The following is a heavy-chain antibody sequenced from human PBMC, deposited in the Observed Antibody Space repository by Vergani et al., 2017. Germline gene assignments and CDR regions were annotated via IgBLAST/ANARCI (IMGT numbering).Heavy chain of an antibody. J-gene: IGHJ6*03. CDR3: ARDQVPGAIRLNGGNYMDV. V-gene: IGHV4-4*03. CDR2: ICHTEDT. D-gene: IGHD2-2*02. CDR1: GDSISSNNC. Sequence: QVQLQESGPGLVKPPGTLSLPCAVSGDSISSNNCWTWVRPPPGKGLEWIGEICHTEDTKYSPSLTRRVTVSVDESRNLFSLRLNSVTAADTSVYYCARDQVPGAIRLNGGNYMDVWGKGTTVIVSS.